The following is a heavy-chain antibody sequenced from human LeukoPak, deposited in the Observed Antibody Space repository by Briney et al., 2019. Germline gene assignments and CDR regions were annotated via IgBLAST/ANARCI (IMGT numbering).Heavy chain of an antibody. CDR1: GCSFSSYT. J-gene: IGHJ2*01. CDR2: VIPFLGIA. Sequence: EAAVTVSCLPSGCSFSSYTISWLRQAPAQGLEGMGWVIPFLGIANYEQKFQGRGTITADKATTTAYMDRSSLRSEDAAVNYCARVGGPPHRNWYFDLWGRGTLVTVSS. D-gene: IGHD3-16*01. CDR3: ARVGGPPHRNWYFDL. V-gene: IGHV1-69*10.